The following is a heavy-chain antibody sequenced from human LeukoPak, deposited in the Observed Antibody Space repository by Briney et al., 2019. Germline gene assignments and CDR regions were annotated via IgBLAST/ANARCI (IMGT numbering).Heavy chain of an antibody. CDR3: ARDVAFKAFDC. CDR2: IHASGNR. Sequence: GGSLRLSCAVSGFSVNNKYISWFRQAPGRCLECVSAIHASGNRHYSDSVEGRFIISRDIYKNTIYLQMNSLRAEDTAMYYCARDVAFKAFDCWGQGTLVTVYS. CDR1: GFSVNNKY. J-gene: IGHJ4*02. D-gene: IGHD5-12*01. V-gene: IGHV3-53*01.